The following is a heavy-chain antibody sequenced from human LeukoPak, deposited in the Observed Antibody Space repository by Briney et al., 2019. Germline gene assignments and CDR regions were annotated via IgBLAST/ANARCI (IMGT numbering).Heavy chain of an antibody. CDR3: ARGDFWIGPHDYYYYYMDV. D-gene: IGHD3-3*01. V-gene: IGHV4-34*01. Sequence: SETLSLTCAVYGGSFSGYYWSWIRQPPGKGLEWIGEINHSGGTNYNPSLKSRVTMSVDTSKNQFSLKLSSVTAADTAVYYCARGDFWIGPHDYYYYYMDVWGKGTTVTVSS. CDR2: INHSGGT. J-gene: IGHJ6*03. CDR1: GGSFSGYY.